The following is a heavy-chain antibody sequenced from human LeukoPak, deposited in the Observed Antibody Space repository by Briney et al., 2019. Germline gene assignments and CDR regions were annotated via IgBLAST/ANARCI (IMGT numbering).Heavy chain of an antibody. D-gene: IGHD3/OR15-3a*01. V-gene: IGHV1-24*01. CDR1: GYTLTELS. J-gene: IGHJ2*01. CDR2: FDPEDGET. CDR3: ARDRTGAWYFDL. Sequence: ASVKVSCKVSGYTLTELSMHWVRQAPGKGLEWMGDFDPEDGETIYAQKFQGRVTMTEDTSTDTAYMELSRLRSDDTAVYYCARDRTGAWYFDLWGRGTLVTVSS.